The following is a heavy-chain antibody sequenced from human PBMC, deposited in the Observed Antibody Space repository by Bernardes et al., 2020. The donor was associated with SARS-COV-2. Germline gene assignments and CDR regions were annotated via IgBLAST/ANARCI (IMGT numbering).Heavy chain of an antibody. CDR2: ISWNSGSI. V-gene: IGHV3-9*01. J-gene: IGHJ4*02. CDR1: GFIFDDYA. Sequence: SRRLTCAASGFIFDDYAMHWVRQAPGKGLEWVSGISWNSGSIGYADSVKGRFTISRDNAKNSLYLQKNSLRPEDTALYYCAKGGSSGWYYYFDYWGQGTLVTVSS. D-gene: IGHD6-19*01. CDR3: AKGGSSGWYYYFDY.